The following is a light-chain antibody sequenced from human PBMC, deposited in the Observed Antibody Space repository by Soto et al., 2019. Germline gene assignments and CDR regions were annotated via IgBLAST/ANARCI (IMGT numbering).Light chain of an antibody. J-gene: IGKJ4*01. V-gene: IGKV3-15*01. CDR1: QSVSSN. Sequence: EIVMTQSPATLSVSPGERATLSCRASQSVSSNLAWYQQKPGQTPKLHIYDASTRATGIPARFSGSGSGTEFALTISSLQSEDFAVYYCQQYNVWPLTFGGGTKVEFK. CDR3: QQYNVWPLT. CDR2: DAS.